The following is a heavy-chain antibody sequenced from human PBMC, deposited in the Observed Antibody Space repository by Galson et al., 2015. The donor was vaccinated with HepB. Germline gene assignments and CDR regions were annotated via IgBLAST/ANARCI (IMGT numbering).Heavy chain of an antibody. D-gene: IGHD2-15*01. V-gene: IGHV3-30-3*01. Sequence: SLRLSCAASGFTFSSYAMHWVRQAPGKGLEWVAVISYDGSNKYYADSVKGRFTISRDNSKNTLYLQMNSLRAEDTAVYYCARDIPYCSGGSCGFDYWGQGTLVTVSS. CDR1: GFTFSSYA. CDR3: ARDIPYCSGGSCGFDY. CDR2: ISYDGSNK. J-gene: IGHJ4*02.